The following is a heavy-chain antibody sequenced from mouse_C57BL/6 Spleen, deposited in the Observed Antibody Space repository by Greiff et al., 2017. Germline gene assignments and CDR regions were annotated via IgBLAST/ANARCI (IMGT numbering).Heavy chain of an antibody. Sequence: QVQLKQPGAELVKPGASVKLSCKASGYTFTSYWMHWVKQRPGQGLEWIGMIHPNSGSTNYNEKFKSKATLTVDKSSSTAYMQLSSLTSEDSAVYYCALNWDQAWFAYWGQGTLVTVSA. D-gene: IGHD4-1*01. CDR1: GYTFTSYW. CDR3: ALNWDQAWFAY. J-gene: IGHJ3*01. CDR2: IHPNSGST. V-gene: IGHV1-64*01.